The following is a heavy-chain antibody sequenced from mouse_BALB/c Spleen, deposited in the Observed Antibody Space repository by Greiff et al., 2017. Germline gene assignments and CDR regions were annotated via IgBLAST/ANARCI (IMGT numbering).Heavy chain of an antibody. D-gene: IGHD2-3*01. Sequence: VQLQESGAELVRPGSSVKISCKASGYAFSSYWMNWVKQRPGQGLEWIGQIYPGDGDTNYNGKFKGKATLTADKSSSTAYMQLSSLTSEDSAVYFCATYDGYYWFAYWGQGTLVTVSA. CDR1: GYAFSSYW. CDR3: ATYDGYYWFAY. CDR2: IYPGDGDT. V-gene: IGHV1-80*01. J-gene: IGHJ3*01.